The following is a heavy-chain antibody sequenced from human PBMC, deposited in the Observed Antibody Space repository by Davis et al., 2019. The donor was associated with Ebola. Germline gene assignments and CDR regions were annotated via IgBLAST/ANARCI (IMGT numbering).Heavy chain of an antibody. Sequence: GGSLRLSCAASGFTFSSYSMNWVRQAPGKGLEWVSSISSSSSYIYYADSVKGRFIISRDNSKNTLYLQMSSLRIEDTAVYYCVKGSITMTVVVYFDLWGQGTLVTVSS. CDR1: GFTFSSYS. J-gene: IGHJ4*02. D-gene: IGHD3-22*01. V-gene: IGHV3-21*01. CDR2: ISSSSSYI. CDR3: VKGSITMTVVVYFDL.